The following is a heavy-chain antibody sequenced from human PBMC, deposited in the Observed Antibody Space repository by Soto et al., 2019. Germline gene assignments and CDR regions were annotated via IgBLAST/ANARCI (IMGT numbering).Heavy chain of an antibody. V-gene: IGHV2-26*01. CDR2: IFSNDAK. D-gene: IGHD4-17*01. Sequence: QVTLKESGPVLVKPTETLTLTCTVSGFSLRNTRMGVSWIRQSPGKALEWLAHIFSNDAKSYSPSLKSRLALSRDTSKSQVVLTMTNVAPVDTATYYFARSLYVDYVHWYFDLWGRGTLVTVSS. J-gene: IGHJ2*01. CDR3: ARSLYVDYVHWYFDL. CDR1: GFSLRNTRMG.